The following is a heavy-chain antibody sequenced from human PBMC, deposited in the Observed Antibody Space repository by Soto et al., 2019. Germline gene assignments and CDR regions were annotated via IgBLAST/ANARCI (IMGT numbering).Heavy chain of an antibody. CDR1: GASISSGGYY. Sequence: SETLSLTCTVSGASISSGGYYWSWIRQHPGKGLEWIGYIYYNGSTYYNPSIKSRVTISVDTSKNQFSLKLSSVTAADTAVYYCARLERGSSSAADAFDIWGQGTMVTVSS. J-gene: IGHJ3*02. D-gene: IGHD6-6*01. V-gene: IGHV4-31*03. CDR3: ARLERGSSSAADAFDI. CDR2: IYYNGST.